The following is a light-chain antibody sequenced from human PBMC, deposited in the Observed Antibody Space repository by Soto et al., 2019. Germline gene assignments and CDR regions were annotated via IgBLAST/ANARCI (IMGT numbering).Light chain of an antibody. J-gene: IGLJ2*01. CDR1: SSNIGTGYD. Sequence: QSVLTQPPSVSGAPGQRVTISCTGSSSNIGTGYDVHWYQQLPGTAPKLLIYGNSNRPSGVPDRFSGSKSGTSASLAITGHQAEDEADYYCQSYDSNRSVVFGGGTKLTVL. V-gene: IGLV1-40*01. CDR3: QSYDSNRSVV. CDR2: GNS.